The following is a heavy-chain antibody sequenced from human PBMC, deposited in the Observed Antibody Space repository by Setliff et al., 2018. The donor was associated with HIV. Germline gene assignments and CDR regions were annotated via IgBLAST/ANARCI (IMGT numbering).Heavy chain of an antibody. V-gene: IGHV4-39*01. CDR2: IYYSGST. CDR3: ARVETTVTSRLDY. J-gene: IGHJ4*02. Sequence: SETLSLTCTVSSGSISSSPYYWAWIRQPPGKGLEWIGTIYYSGSTYYNPSLKSRVSISVDTSKNQFSLRLTSVTAADTAVYFCARVETTVTSRLDYWGQGTLVTVSS. CDR1: SGSISSSPYY. D-gene: IGHD4-17*01.